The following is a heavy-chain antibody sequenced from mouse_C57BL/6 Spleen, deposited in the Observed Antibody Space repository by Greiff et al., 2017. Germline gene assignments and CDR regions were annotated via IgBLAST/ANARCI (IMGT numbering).Heavy chain of an antibody. V-gene: IGHV10-1*01. CDR1: GFSFNTYA. CDR3: GRHTGGYWGYFDV. J-gene: IGHJ1*03. D-gene: IGHD2-3*01. CDR2: IRSKSNNYAT. Sequence: DVQLVESGGGLVQPKGSLKLSCAASGFSFNTYAMNWVRQAPGKGLEWVARIRSKSNNYATYYADSVKDRFTISRDDSESMLYLQMNNLKTEATAKYYCGRHTGGYWGYFDVWGTGTTVTVSS.